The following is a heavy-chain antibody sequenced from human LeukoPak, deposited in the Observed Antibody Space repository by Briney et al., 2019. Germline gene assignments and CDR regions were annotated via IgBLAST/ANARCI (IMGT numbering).Heavy chain of an antibody. Sequence: SETLSLTCTVSGGSISSGDYYWSWIRQPPGKGLEWIGSIYYSGSTNYNPSLKSRVTISVDTSKNQFSLKLSSVTAADTAVYYCARGVDYFDYWGQGTLVTVSS. D-gene: IGHD2-21*01. V-gene: IGHV4-61*08. CDR2: IYYSGST. CDR3: ARGVDYFDY. J-gene: IGHJ4*02. CDR1: GGSISSGDYY.